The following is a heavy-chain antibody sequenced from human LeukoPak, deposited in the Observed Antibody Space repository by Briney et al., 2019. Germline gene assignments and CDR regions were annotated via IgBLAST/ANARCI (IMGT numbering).Heavy chain of an antibody. V-gene: IGHV3-20*04. CDR1: GFTFDDYG. J-gene: IGHJ6*03. Sequence: GGSLRLSCAASGFTFDDYGMSWVRQAPGKGLEWVSGINWNGGSTSYADSVKGRSPLPRDNAKNSLYVQMNSLRAEDTALYYCARDTKYYDSSGYPNYYYYYMDVWGKGTTVTVSS. CDR3: ARDTKYYDSSGYPNYYYYYMDV. D-gene: IGHD3-22*01. CDR2: INWNGGST.